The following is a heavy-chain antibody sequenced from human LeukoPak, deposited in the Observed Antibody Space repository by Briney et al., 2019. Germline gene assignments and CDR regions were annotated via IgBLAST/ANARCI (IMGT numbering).Heavy chain of an antibody. V-gene: IGHV1-2*02. Sequence: ASVKVSCKASGYTFTGYYMHWVRQAPGQGLEWMGWINPNSGGTNYAQKFQGRVTMTRDTSISTAYMELSRLRSDDTAVYYCASEPNSGSYPFDYWGQGTLVTVSS. CDR3: ASEPNSGSYPFDY. D-gene: IGHD1-26*01. J-gene: IGHJ4*02. CDR2: INPNSGGT. CDR1: GYTFTGYY.